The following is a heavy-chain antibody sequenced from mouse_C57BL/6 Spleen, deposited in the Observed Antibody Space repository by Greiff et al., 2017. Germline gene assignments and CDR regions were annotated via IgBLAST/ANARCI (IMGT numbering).Heavy chain of an antibody. D-gene: IGHD1-1*01. CDR3: AIQGITTVRYFDV. Sequence: DVMLVESGGGLVQPGGSLKLSCAASGFTFSDYYMYWVRQTPEKRLAWVAYISNGGGSTYYPDTVKGRFTISRGNAKNTLYLQMSRLKSEYTAMYYCAIQGITTVRYFDVWGTGTTVTVSS. J-gene: IGHJ1*03. CDR1: GFTFSDYY. V-gene: IGHV5-12*01. CDR2: ISNGGGST.